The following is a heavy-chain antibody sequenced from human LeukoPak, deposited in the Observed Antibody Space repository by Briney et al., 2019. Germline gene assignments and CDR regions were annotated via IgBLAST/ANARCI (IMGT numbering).Heavy chain of an antibody. CDR3: ARDYGDYQYYYYGMDV. J-gene: IGHJ6*02. D-gene: IGHD4-17*01. V-gene: IGHV1-2*02. Sequence: ASVKVSCKASGYTFTAYYMHSVRQAPGQGLEWMGWINPNSGGTNYTQKFQGRVTMTRDTSISTAYMELSRLRSDDTAVYYCARDYGDYQYYYYGMDVWGQGTTVKVSS. CDR1: GYTFTAYY. CDR2: INPNSGGT.